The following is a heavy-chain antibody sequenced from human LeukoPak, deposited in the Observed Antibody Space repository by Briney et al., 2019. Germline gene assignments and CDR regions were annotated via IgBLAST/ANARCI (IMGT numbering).Heavy chain of an antibody. J-gene: IGHJ4*02. V-gene: IGHV4-59*01. D-gene: IGHD4-17*01. CDR1: GGSISSYY. CDR2: IYDNGNT. CDR3: ARHSDSVTTPFDD. Sequence: SETLSLTCTVSGGSISSYYWSWIRQPPGKGLEWIGDIYDNGNTNFNPSLRSRVTISVDTSKNQFSLKLSSVTAADTAVYYCARHSDSVTTPFDDWGQGTLVTVSS.